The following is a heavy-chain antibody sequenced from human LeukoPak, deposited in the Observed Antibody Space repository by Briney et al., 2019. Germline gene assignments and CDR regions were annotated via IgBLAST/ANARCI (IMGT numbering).Heavy chain of an antibody. J-gene: IGHJ4*02. CDR1: RFTFSSYG. D-gene: IGHD1-26*01. V-gene: IGHV3-30*02. CDR2: IPYAGSNE. CDR3: AKDRQWALAQPRGTFDY. Sequence: GGSLRLSCAASRFTFSSYGMHWVRQAPGKGLVWVAFIPYAGSNEYYADSVKGRFTISRDNSKNTLYLQMNSLRAEDTAVYYCAKDRQWALAQPRGTFDYWGQGTLVTVSS.